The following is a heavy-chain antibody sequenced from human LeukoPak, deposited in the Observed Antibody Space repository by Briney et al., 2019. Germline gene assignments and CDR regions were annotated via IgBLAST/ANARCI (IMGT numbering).Heavy chain of an antibody. D-gene: IGHD6-19*01. CDR2: ISYDGSNK. CDR1: GFTFSTYA. J-gene: IGHJ1*01. Sequence: GGSLRLSCAASGFTFSTYAIHWVRQAPGKGLEWVAVISYDGSNKYYADSVKGRFTISRDNSKNTLYLQMNSLRAEDTAVYYCATRRSGYSSGWYDEYFQHWGQGTLVTVSS. V-gene: IGHV3-30*04. CDR3: ATRRSGYSSGWYDEYFQH.